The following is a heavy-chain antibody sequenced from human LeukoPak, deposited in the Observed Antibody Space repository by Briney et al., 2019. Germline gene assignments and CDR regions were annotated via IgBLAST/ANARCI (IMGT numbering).Heavy chain of an antibody. J-gene: IGHJ6*03. CDR3: ARVAAANYYYHYYMDV. CDR2: ISSSGSTI. CDR1: GFTFSDYY. D-gene: IGHD6-13*01. V-gene: IGHV3-11*04. Sequence: GGSLRLSCAASGFTFSDYYMSWIRQAPGKGLEWVSYISSSGSTIYYADSVKGRLTISRDNANKSLYLQMNSLRAEDTAVYYCARVAAANYYYHYYMDVWGKGTTVTVSS.